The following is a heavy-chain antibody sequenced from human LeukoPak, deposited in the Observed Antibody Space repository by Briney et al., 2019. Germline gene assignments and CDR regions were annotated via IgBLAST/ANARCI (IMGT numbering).Heavy chain of an antibody. D-gene: IGHD3-3*02. CDR3: AKDLLRISFYYYYMDV. CDR1: GFTFSSYG. Sequence: GGSLRLSCAASGFTFSSYGMHWVRQAPGKGLEWVAFIRYDGSNKYYADSVKGRFTISRDNSKNTLYLQMNSLRAEDTAVYYCAKDLLRISFYYYYMDVWGKGTTVTVSS. CDR2: IRYDGSNK. V-gene: IGHV3-30*02. J-gene: IGHJ6*03.